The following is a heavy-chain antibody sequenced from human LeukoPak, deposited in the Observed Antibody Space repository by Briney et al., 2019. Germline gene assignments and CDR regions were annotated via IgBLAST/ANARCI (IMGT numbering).Heavy chain of an antibody. D-gene: IGHD1-26*01. V-gene: IGHV4-4*07. CDR2: IYNSGST. Sequence: SETLSLTCTVSGGSLSGFYWTWVRQPAGKGLEWIGRIYNSGSTNLNPSLKSRVTMSEDTSKNQFSLRLTSVTAADTAVYYCAKQTGVVGATSAGFDRWGRGTLVTVSS. J-gene: IGHJ2*01. CDR1: GGSLSGFY. CDR3: AKQTGVVGATSAGFDR.